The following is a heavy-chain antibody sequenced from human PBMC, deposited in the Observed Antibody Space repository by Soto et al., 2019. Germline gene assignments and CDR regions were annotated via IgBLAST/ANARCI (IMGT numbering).Heavy chain of an antibody. J-gene: IGHJ6*02. CDR2: IYPGDSDT. CDR3: AAGNVVSDYGMDV. Sequence: PGASLKISCKGSGYSFTSYWIGWVRQMPGKGLEWMGIIYPGDSDTRYSPSFQGQVTISADKSISTAYLQWSSLKASDTAMYYCAAGNVVSDYGMDVWGQGTTVTVSS. D-gene: IGHD2-15*01. CDR1: GYSFTSYW. V-gene: IGHV5-51*01.